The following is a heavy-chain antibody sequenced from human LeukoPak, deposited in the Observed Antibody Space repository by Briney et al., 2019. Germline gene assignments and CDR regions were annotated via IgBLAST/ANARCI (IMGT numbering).Heavy chain of an antibody. CDR1: EFSLHTVGMR. CDR2: IDWDDDK. V-gene: IGHV2-70*04. Sequence: GSGPTLLHPTPTLTLTCTVSEFSLHTVGMRVRWIRQPPGKAPEWLARIDWDDDKFYSTSLRTRLTISKDTSRNQVVLTMTNMDPVDTATYYCARTDCSRGSCYFLFDFWGQGTLVAVSS. D-gene: IGHD2-15*01. J-gene: IGHJ4*02. CDR3: ARTDCSRGSCYFLFDF.